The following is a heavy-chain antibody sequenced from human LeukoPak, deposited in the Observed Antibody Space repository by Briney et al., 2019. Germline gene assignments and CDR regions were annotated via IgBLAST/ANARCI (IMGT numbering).Heavy chain of an antibody. J-gene: IGHJ6*02. CDR1: GFTFSSYW. CDR2: IYSGGST. Sequence: GGSLRLSCAASGFTFSSYWMNWARQAPGKGLEWVSVIYSGGSTYYADSVKGRFTISRDNSKNTLYLQMNSLRAEDTAVYYCARDSVAEYYYYGMDVWGQGTTVTVSS. D-gene: IGHD6-19*01. CDR3: ARDSVAEYYYYGMDV. V-gene: IGHV3-53*01.